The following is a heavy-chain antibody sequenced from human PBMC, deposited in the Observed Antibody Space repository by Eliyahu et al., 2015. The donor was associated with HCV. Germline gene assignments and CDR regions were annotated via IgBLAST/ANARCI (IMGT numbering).Heavy chain of an antibody. J-gene: IGHJ5*02. CDR3: ASGGGGIAVAGTGGWFDP. CDR2: IYYRGSA. CDR1: GXXITTYY. Sequence: QVQLQESGPGLVKPSETLSLTCTVSGXXITTYYWDWIRQPPGKGLEWIGYIYYRGSANYNPPLKSRVTISVDTSKNQFSLKLSSVTAADTAVYYCASGGGGIAVAGTGGWFDPWGQGTLVTVSS. V-gene: IGHV4-59*01. D-gene: IGHD6-19*01.